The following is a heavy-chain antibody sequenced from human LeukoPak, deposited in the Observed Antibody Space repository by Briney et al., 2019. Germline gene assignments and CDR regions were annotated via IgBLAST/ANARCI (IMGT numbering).Heavy chain of an antibody. J-gene: IGHJ3*02. CDR3: AKEYGSGSPDAFDI. D-gene: IGHD3-10*01. Sequence: GGTLRLSCAASGFTFSSYGMSGVGQGPGKGLEWVSAISGSGGSTYYADSVKGRFTISRDNSKNTLYLQMNSLRAEDTAVYYCAKEYGSGSPDAFDIWGQGTMVTVSS. CDR1: GFTFSSYG. CDR2: ISGSGGST. V-gene: IGHV3-23*01.